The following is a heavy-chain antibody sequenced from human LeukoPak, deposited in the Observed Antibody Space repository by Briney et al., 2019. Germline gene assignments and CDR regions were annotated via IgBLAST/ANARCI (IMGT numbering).Heavy chain of an antibody. Sequence: PSETLSLTCTVSGGSISSSSYYWGWIRQPPGKGLEWIGSIYYRGSTYYNPSLKSRVTISVDTSKNQFSLKLSSVTAADTAVYYCARQGGSVLHYSDYWGQGTLVTVSS. V-gene: IGHV4-39*01. D-gene: IGHD5-12*01. CDR3: ARQGGSVLHYSDY. J-gene: IGHJ4*02. CDR2: IYYRGST. CDR1: GGSISSSSYY.